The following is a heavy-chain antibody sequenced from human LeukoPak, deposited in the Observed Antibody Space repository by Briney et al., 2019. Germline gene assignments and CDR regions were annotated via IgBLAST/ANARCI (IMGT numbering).Heavy chain of an antibody. CDR2: IYSGGST. Sequence: GGSLRLSCAASGFTVSSYYMSWVRGAPGKGLEWVSVIYSGGSTYYADSVKGRFTISRDNSKNTLYLQMNSLRAEDTAVYYCASHAAGYRIYYYYYYMDVWGKGTTVTVSS. CDR3: ASHAAGYRIYYYYYYMDV. J-gene: IGHJ6*03. V-gene: IGHV3-53*01. D-gene: IGHD6-13*01. CDR1: GFTVSSYY.